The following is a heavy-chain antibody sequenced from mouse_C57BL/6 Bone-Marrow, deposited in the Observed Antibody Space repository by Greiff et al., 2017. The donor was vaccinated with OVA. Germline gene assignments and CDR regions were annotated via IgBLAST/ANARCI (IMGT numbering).Heavy chain of an antibody. Sequence: EVQLVESEGGLVQPGSSMKLSCTASGFTFSDYYMAWVRQVPEKGLEWVANINYDGSSTYYLDSLKSRFIISRDNAKNILYLQMSSLKSEDTATYYCARDRDDHFDYWGQGTTLTVSS. V-gene: IGHV5-16*01. CDR2: INYDGSST. CDR3: ARDRDDHFDY. D-gene: IGHD2-3*01. J-gene: IGHJ2*01. CDR1: GFTFSDYY.